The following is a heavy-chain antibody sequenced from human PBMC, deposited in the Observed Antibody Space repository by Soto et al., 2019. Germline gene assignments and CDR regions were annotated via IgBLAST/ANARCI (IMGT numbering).Heavy chain of an antibody. CDR1: GGSINSGGFS. J-gene: IGHJ6*02. CDR3: ARGSTDYYHDTTGYYGSGYHYYGMDV. CDR2: IYHTGST. Sequence: QLQLQESGSRLVKPSQTLSLTCAVSGGSINSGGFSWSWVRQPPGKGLEWIGYIYHTGSTYYNPSLESRVTISVDRSRNQFSLRLTSVTAADTAMYYCARGSTDYYHDTTGYYGSGYHYYGMDVWGQGTTVTVSS. V-gene: IGHV4-30-2*01. D-gene: IGHD3-22*01.